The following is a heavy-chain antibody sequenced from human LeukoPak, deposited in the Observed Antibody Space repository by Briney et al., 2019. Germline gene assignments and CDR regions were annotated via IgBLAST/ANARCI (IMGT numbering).Heavy chain of an antibody. Sequence: PGGSLRLSCAASGFSFSSFWMHWVRQAPGKGLVWVSRINGDGSSTNYADSVKGLFTISRDNAENTLYLQMNSLRAEDTAVYYCAASPSTSADYWGQGTLVTVSS. J-gene: IGHJ4*02. CDR1: GFSFSSFW. CDR2: INGDGSST. D-gene: IGHD2/OR15-2a*01. CDR3: AASPSTSADY. V-gene: IGHV3-74*01.